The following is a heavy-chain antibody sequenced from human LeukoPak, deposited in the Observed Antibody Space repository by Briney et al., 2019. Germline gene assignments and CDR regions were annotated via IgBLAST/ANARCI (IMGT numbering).Heavy chain of an antibody. CDR2: ISADGADT. Sequence: GGSLRLSCAASASTFSNFAMTWVRQAPGKGLEWVSSISADGADTYYADSVKGRFTISRDNSKNTLYLQMNSLRGEDTAVYYCTSFGPVYYFDYWGQGILVTVSS. CDR1: ASTFSNFA. V-gene: IGHV3-23*01. D-gene: IGHD2-8*01. CDR3: TSFGPVYYFDY. J-gene: IGHJ4*02.